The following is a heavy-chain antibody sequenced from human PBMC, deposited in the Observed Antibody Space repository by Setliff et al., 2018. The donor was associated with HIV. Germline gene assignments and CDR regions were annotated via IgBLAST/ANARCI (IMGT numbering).Heavy chain of an antibody. J-gene: IGHJ4*02. CDR3: ATSVATVDSVDY. CDR2: IIPILGIA. CDR1: GGTFSSYA. D-gene: IGHD1-26*01. Sequence: GASVKVSCKASGGTFSSYAISWVRQAPGQGLEWMGGIIPILGIANYAQKFQGRVTITTDESTSTAYMELSSLRSEDTAVYYCATSVATVDSVDYWGQGTLVTVSS. V-gene: IGHV1-69*10.